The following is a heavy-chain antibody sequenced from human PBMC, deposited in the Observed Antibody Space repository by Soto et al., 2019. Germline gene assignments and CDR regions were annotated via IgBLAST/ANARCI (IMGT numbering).Heavy chain of an antibody. CDR3: VMVDNYVTPTPQDV. J-gene: IGHJ6*02. CDR2: ISPYTGNT. CDR1: GYIFVTFG. Sequence: QVQLVQSGDEVKKPGASVKVSCKASGYIFVTFGMAWVRRAQGQGLEWMGWISPYTGNTHSATKVQGRLTMTTDTSTSTAYMDLGSLTSDDTAVYYCVMVDNYVTPTPQDVWGQGTTVTVSS. D-gene: IGHD3-16*01. V-gene: IGHV1-18*01.